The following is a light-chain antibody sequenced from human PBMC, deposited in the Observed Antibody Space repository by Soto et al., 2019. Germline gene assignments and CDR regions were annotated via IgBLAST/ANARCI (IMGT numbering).Light chain of an antibody. CDR3: LLSYNGPYV. Sequence: QAVVTQEPSLTVSPGGTVTLICGSSTGAVTNGHYPYWFQQKPSQAPRTLIYDTTNRHSWTPARFSGSLLGGKAALTLSGAQPEDEAEYYCLLSYNGPYVFGTGTKVTVL. CDR2: DTT. J-gene: IGLJ1*01. CDR1: TGAVTNGHY. V-gene: IGLV7-46*01.